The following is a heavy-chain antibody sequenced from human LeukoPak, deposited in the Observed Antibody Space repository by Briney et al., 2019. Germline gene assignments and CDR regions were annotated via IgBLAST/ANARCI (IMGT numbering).Heavy chain of an antibody. CDR1: GGSISIYY. CDR2: VYYTGTT. J-gene: IGHJ4*02. D-gene: IGHD3-10*01. Sequence: KTSETLSLTCTVSGGSISIYYWSWIRQPPGKGLEWIGYVYYTGTTNYNPSLKSRVTISVDTSKNQFSLKLSSVTAADTAVYYCARLNYYGSGSYPSWGQGTLVTVSS. CDR3: ARLNYYGSGSYPS. V-gene: IGHV4-59*08.